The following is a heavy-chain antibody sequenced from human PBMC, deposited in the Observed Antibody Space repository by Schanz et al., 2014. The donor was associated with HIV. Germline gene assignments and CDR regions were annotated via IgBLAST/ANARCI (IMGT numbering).Heavy chain of an antibody. Sequence: QVQLVESGGGVAQPGRSLRLSCAASGFTFSSYGMHWVRQAPGKGLEWVAVIWFDGRNKYYGDSVKGRFMISRDNSNNTLYLQMNSLRAEDTAVYFCTRGRFLERGGMDVWGQGTAVTVSS. CDR1: GFTFSSYG. D-gene: IGHD3-3*01. J-gene: IGHJ6*02. V-gene: IGHV3-33*01. CDR3: TRGRFLERGGMDV. CDR2: IWFDGRNK.